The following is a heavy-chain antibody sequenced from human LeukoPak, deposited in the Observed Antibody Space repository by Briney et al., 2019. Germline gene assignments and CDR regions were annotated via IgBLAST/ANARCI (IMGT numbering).Heavy chain of an antibody. CDR2: INKGSTHM. D-gene: IGHD3-22*01. CDR1: EFSFKSYS. CDR3: VRLRRNSDSSGYYYYYDS. J-gene: IGHJ4*02. V-gene: IGHV3-21*01. Sequence: GGSLRLSCAASEFSFKSYSFNWVRQAPGKGLEWVSSINKGSTHMYYADSVKGRFTVSRDDAQNSLYLQMNSLSAEDTALYYCVRLRRNSDSSGYYYYYDSWGRGTQVPSPQ.